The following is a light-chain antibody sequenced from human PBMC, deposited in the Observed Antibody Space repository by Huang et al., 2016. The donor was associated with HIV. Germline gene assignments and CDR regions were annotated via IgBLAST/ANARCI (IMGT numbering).Light chain of an antibody. CDR2: GAS. Sequence: EVVLTQSPGTLSLSPGERATLSCRASQSVRSASLAWYRQKPGQAPRRRIYGASTRATGIPDRFSGSGSGTDFTLTISRLQSEDFAVYYCQHYGSSAYTFGQGTKLEIK. V-gene: IGKV3-20*01. CDR3: QHYGSSAYT. J-gene: IGKJ2*01. CDR1: QSVRSAS.